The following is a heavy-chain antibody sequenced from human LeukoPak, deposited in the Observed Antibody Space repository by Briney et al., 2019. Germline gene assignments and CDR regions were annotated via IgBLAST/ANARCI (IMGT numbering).Heavy chain of an antibody. D-gene: IGHD3-9*01. J-gene: IGHJ6*03. CDR2: ISSSSSTI. Sequence: GGSLRLSCAASGFTFSSYSMSWVRQAPGKGLEWVSYISSSSSTIYYADAVKGRFTISRDNSKNSLYLRMNSLRAEDTAVYYCARLPPYDILTGNYYYYMDVWGKGTTVTVSS. CDR1: GFTFSSYS. V-gene: IGHV3-48*01. CDR3: ARLPPYDILTGNYYYYMDV.